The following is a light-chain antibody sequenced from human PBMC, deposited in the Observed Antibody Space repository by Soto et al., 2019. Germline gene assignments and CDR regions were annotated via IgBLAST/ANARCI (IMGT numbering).Light chain of an antibody. CDR2: DAS. J-gene: IGKJ4*01. V-gene: IGKV3-11*01. Sequence: EIVLSRSPATLSLSPGERATLSCRASQSVSSYLAWYQQKPGQAPRLLIYDASNRATGIPARFSGSGSGTDFTLIISSLDPEDFAVYYCQQRSNWPLTFGGGTKVDIK. CDR3: QQRSNWPLT. CDR1: QSVSSY.